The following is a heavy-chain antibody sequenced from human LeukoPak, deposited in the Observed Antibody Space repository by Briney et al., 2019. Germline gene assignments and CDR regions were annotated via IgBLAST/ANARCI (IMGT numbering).Heavy chain of an antibody. CDR1: EYSIATYW. Sequence: TTGESLKISCQGSEYSIATYWIAWLRQMPGKGLEWMGIIYPSDSDTRYSPSFQGQVTISADKSIKTAYLQWSSLKASDTAMYYCARPLQGIVGATGFDYWGQGTLVTVSS. V-gene: IGHV5-51*01. CDR3: ARPLQGIVGATGFDY. CDR2: IYPSDSDT. D-gene: IGHD1-26*01. J-gene: IGHJ4*02.